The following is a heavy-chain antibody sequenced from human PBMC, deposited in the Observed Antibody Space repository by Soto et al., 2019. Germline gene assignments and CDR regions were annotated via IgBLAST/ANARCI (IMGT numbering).Heavy chain of an antibody. CDR2: IYSTEST. CDR3: ARSDSSGKTRYYFDH. D-gene: IGHD3-22*01. CDR1: GGSISSGSYY. V-gene: IGHV4-31*03. Sequence: TLSLTCTVSGGSISSGSYYWTWIRQHPGKGLEWIGYIYSTESTNYNPSLKSRLTISVDMSASQFSLKLSSVTVADTAVYYCARSDSSGKTRYYFDHWGQGTLVTVSS. J-gene: IGHJ4*02.